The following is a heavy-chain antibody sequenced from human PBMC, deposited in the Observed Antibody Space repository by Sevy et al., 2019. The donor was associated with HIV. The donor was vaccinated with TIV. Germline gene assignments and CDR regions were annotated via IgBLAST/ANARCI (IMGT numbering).Heavy chain of an antibody. Sequence: GGSLRLSCAASGFTFSSYGMHWVRQAPGKGLEWVAVISYDGSNKYYADSVKGRLTMSRDNSKNTLYLQMNSLRAEDTAVYYWAKDGCSGGSCYSGRPTHYYYYGMDVWGQGTTVTVSS. D-gene: IGHD2-15*01. CDR3: AKDGCSGGSCYSGRPTHYYYYGMDV. CDR2: ISYDGSNK. CDR1: GFTFSSYG. V-gene: IGHV3-30*18. J-gene: IGHJ6*02.